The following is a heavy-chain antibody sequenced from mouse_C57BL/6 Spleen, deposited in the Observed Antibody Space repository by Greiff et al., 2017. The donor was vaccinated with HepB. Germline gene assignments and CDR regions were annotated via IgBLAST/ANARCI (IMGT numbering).Heavy chain of an antibody. D-gene: IGHD1-1*01. CDR2: IDPSDSYT. CDR3: ARKDYGTFAWFAY. V-gene: IGHV1-50*01. CDR1: GYTFTSYW. J-gene: IGHJ3*01. Sequence: QVQLKQPGAELVKPGASVKLSCKASGYTFTSYWMQWVKQRPGQGLEWIGEIDPSDSYTNYNQKFKGKATLTVDTSSSTAYMQLSSLTSEDSAVYYWARKDYGTFAWFAYWGQGTLGTVSA.